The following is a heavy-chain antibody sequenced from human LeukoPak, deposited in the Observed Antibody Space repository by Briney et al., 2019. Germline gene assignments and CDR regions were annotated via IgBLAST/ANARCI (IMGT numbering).Heavy chain of an antibody. CDR3: ARGGSENDY. Sequence: PGGSLRLSCAPSGFTFSTYWMTWRRQAPGKGLEWVANIKQDGSEKYYVDSVRGRFTISRDNAKNSLYLQMNSLRAEDTAVYYCARGGSENDYWGQGTLVTVSS. J-gene: IGHJ4*02. D-gene: IGHD3-10*01. V-gene: IGHV3-7*01. CDR2: IKQDGSEK. CDR1: GFTFSTYW.